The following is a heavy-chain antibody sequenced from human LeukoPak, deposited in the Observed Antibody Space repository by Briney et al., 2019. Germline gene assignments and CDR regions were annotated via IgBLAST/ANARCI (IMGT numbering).Heavy chain of an antibody. J-gene: IGHJ4*02. CDR3: AKDTSLSGFGY. D-gene: IGHD2-15*01. CDR1: GFTFSSYA. CDR2: ISGSGGST. V-gene: IGHV3-23*01. Sequence: GGSLRLSCAASGFTFSSYAMSWVRQAPGKGLEWVSAISGSGGSTYYAGSVKGRFTISRDNSKNTLYLQMNSLRAEDTAVYYCAKDTSLSGFGYWGQGTLVTVSS.